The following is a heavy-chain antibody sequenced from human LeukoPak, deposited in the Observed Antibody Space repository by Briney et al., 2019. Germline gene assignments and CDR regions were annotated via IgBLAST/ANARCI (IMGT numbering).Heavy chain of an antibody. J-gene: IGHJ4*02. CDR2: INPNSGGT. CDR1: GYTFTGYY. Sequence: GASVKVSCKASGYTFTGYYMHWVRHAPGQGLEWMGWINPNSGGTNYAQKFQGRVTMTRDTSISTAYMELSRLRSDDTAVYYCAGSSGWYEYYFDYWGQGTLVTVSS. CDR3: AGSSGWYEYYFDY. V-gene: IGHV1-2*02. D-gene: IGHD6-19*01.